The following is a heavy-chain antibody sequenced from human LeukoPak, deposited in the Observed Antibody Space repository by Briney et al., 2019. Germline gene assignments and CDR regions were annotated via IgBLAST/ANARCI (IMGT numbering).Heavy chain of an antibody. J-gene: IGHJ6*03. CDR3: ARERDYDILTGRGPYYYYYMDV. Sequence: ASVKVSCKASGYTFTGYYMHWVRQAPGQGLEWMGWINPNSGGTNYAQKFQGRVTMTRDTSISTAYMELSRLRSDDTAVYYRARERDYDILTGRGPYYYYYMDVWGKGTTVTISS. D-gene: IGHD3-9*01. V-gene: IGHV1-2*02. CDR1: GYTFTGYY. CDR2: INPNSGGT.